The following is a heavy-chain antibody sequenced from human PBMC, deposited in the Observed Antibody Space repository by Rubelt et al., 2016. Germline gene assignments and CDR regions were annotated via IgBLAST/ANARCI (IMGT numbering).Heavy chain of an antibody. Sequence: QVQLVQSGAEVKKPGSSVKVSCKASGGTFSSYAISWVRQAPGQGLEWMGRIIPILGIANYAQKFQGRVTITADKSTSTAYMELRSLRSDDTAMYFCARGYCSSANCLFNWFDPWGQGTRVTVSS. V-gene: IGHV1-69*04. CDR1: GGTFSSYA. J-gene: IGHJ5*02. D-gene: IGHD2-2*01. CDR3: ARGYCSSANCLFNWFDP. CDR2: IIPILGIA.